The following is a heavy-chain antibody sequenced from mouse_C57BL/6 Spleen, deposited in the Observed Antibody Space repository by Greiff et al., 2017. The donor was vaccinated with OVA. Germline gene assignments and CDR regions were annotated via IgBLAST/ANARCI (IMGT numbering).Heavy chain of an antibody. Sequence: QVQLQQSGAELVRPGTSVKMSCKASGYTFTNYWIGWAKQRPGHGLEWIGDIYPGGGYTNYNEKFKGKATLTADKSSSTAYMQFSSLTSEDAASYCCGRWGGGHAMDYWGQGTSVTVSS. CDR2: IYPGGGYT. CDR3: GRWGGGHAMDY. V-gene: IGHV1-63*01. CDR1: GYTFTNYW. J-gene: IGHJ4*01.